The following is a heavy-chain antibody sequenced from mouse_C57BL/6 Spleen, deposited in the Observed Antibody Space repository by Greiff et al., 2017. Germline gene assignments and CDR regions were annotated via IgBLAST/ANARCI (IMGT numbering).Heavy chain of an antibody. CDR1: GYTFTDYY. V-gene: IGHV1-76*01. CDR3: ARSGDLLLRYFDV. J-gene: IGHJ1*03. D-gene: IGHD1-1*01. Sequence: VQLQQSGAELVRPGASVKLSCKASGYTFTDYYINWVKQRPGQGLEWIARIYPGSGNTYYNEKFKGKATLTAEKSSSTAYMQLSSLTSEDSAVYFCARSGDLLLRYFDVWGTGTTVTVSS. CDR2: IYPGSGNT.